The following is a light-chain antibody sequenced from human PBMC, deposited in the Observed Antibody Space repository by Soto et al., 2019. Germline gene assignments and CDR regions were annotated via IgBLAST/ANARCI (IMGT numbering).Light chain of an antibody. Sequence: QAVVTQEPSLIVSPGGTVTLTCGSSDGPVTSNHYPYWYQQRPGQVPRTLIYDTTNRQSWAPARFSGSLVGVKAALTLSGAQPEDEADYYCLLAYSGGRVFGGGTKLTVL. J-gene: IGLJ2*01. CDR2: DTT. CDR1: DGPVTSNHY. CDR3: LLAYSGGRV. V-gene: IGLV7-46*01.